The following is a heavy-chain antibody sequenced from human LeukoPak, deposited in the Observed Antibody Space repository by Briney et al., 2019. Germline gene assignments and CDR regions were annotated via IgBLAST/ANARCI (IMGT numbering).Heavy chain of an antibody. CDR1: GGSISSSSYY. CDR2: IYYSGST. J-gene: IGHJ4*02. CDR3: ARPEGIAVAIDY. V-gene: IGHV4-39*01. Sequence: SETLSLTCTVSGGSISSSSYYWGWIRQPPGKGLEWIGSIYYSGSTHYNPSLKSRVTISVDTSKNQFSLKLSSVTAADTAVYYCARPEGIAVAIDYWGQGTLVTVSS. D-gene: IGHD6-19*01.